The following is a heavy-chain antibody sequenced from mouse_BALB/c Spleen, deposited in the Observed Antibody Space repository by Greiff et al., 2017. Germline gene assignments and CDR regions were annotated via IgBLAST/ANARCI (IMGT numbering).Heavy chain of an antibody. CDR1: GYTFTSYW. Sequence: QVQLQRPGAELVRPGASVKLSCKASGYTFTSYWINWVKQRPGQGFEWIGNIYPSDSYTNYNQKFKDKATLTVDKSSSTAYMQLSSPTSEDSAVYYCTRAPTGRAMDYWGQGTSVTVSS. D-gene: IGHD1-1*01. CDR3: TRAPTGRAMDY. V-gene: IGHV1-69*02. CDR2: IYPSDSYT. J-gene: IGHJ4*01.